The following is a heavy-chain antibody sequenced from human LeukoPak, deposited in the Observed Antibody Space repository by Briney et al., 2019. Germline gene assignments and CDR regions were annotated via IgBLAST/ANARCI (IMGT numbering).Heavy chain of an antibody. V-gene: IGHV3-30-3*01. Sequence: GGSLRLSCAASGFTFSSYAMHWVRQAPGKGLEWVAVISYDGSNKYYADSVKGRFTISRDNSKNTLYLQMNSLRAEDTAVYYCASRRTYSDHYHYYGMDVWGQGTTVTVSS. CDR1: GFTFSSYA. CDR3: ASRRTYSDHYHYYGMDV. J-gene: IGHJ6*02. D-gene: IGHD4-17*01. CDR2: ISYDGSNK.